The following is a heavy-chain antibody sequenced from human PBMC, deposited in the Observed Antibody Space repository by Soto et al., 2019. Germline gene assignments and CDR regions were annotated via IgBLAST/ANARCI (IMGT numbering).Heavy chain of an antibody. CDR1: GFSLSTSGVG. CDR3: AHSTNTMIGESLVPNTESSSPRNNWFDP. CDR2: IYWNDDK. D-gene: IGHD3-22*01. Sequence: SGPTLVNPTQTLTLTCTFSGFSLSTSGVGVGWIRQPPGKALEWLALIYWNDDKRYSPSLKSRLTITKDTSKNQVVLTMTNMDPVDTATYYCAHSTNTMIGESLVPNTESSSPRNNWFDPWGQGTLVTVSS. J-gene: IGHJ5*02. V-gene: IGHV2-5*01.